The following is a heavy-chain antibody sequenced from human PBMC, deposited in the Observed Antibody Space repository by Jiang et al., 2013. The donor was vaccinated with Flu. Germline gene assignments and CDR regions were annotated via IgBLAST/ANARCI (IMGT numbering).Heavy chain of an antibody. Sequence: PGLVKPSETLSLTCTVSGGSISSYYWSWIRQPPGKGLEWIGYIYYSGSTYYNPSLKSRVTISVDTSKNQFSLKLSSVTAADTAVYYCARDHLRDYDILTGYYKWGSFDYWGQGTLVTVSS. CDR3: ARDHLRDYDILTGYYKWGSFDY. D-gene: IGHD3-9*01. CDR1: GGSISSYY. CDR2: IYYSGST. V-gene: IGHV4-59*12. J-gene: IGHJ4*02.